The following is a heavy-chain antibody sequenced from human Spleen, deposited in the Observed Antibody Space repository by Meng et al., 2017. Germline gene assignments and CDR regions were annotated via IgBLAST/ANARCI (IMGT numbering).Heavy chain of an antibody. J-gene: IGHJ4*02. CDR3: ARGPTTMAHDFDY. D-gene: IGHD4-11*01. CDR1: GGSISSSSYY. Sequence: GSLRLSCTVSGGSISSSSYYWGWIRRPPGRGLEWIGTIYYTGSTYYNPSLKSRVTISVDTSKNQFSLRLSSVTAADSAVYYCARGPTTMAHDFDYWGQGTLVTVSS. CDR2: IYYTGST. V-gene: IGHV4-39*07.